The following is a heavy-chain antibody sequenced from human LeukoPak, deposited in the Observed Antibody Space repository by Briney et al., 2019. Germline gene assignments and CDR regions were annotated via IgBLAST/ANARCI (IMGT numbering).Heavy chain of an antibody. CDR3: ARQRVRSGGLGY. D-gene: IGHD4-23*01. Sequence: SETLSLTCTVSGGSISSYYWSWIRQPPGKGLEWIGYIYYSGSTNYNPSLKSRVTISVDTSKNQFSLKLSSVTAADTAVYYCARQRVRSGGLGYWGQGTLVTVSS. V-gene: IGHV4-59*08. J-gene: IGHJ4*02. CDR2: IYYSGST. CDR1: GGSISSYY.